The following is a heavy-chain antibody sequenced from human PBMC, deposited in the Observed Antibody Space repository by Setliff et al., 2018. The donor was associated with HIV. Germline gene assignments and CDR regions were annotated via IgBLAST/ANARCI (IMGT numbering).Heavy chain of an antibody. CDR1: GFSLSATSMG. J-gene: IGHJ4*02. CDR3: THRRRYGFIPY. Sequence: SGPTLVNPTQTLTLTCTFSGFSLSATSMGVGWVRQPPGKALEWLALIYWDDDKRYSPSLESRLTITKDTSKNQVVLTMTNMDSVDTATYYCTHRRRYGFIPYWGQGTRVTVSS. V-gene: IGHV2-5*02. CDR2: IYWDDDK. D-gene: IGHD3-16*01.